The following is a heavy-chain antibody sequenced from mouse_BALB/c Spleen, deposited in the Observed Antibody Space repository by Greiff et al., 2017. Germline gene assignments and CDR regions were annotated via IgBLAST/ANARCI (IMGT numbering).Heavy chain of an antibody. Sequence: VQLVESGPGLVAPSQSLSITCTVSGFSLTSYGVHWVRQPPGKGLEWLGVIWAGGSTNYNSALMSRLSISKDNSKSQVFLKMNSLQTDDTAMYYCAREGYERYYAMDYWGQGTSVTVSS. V-gene: IGHV2-9*02. CDR1: GFSLTSYG. D-gene: IGHD2-14*01. J-gene: IGHJ4*01. CDR3: AREGYERYYAMDY. CDR2: IWAGGST.